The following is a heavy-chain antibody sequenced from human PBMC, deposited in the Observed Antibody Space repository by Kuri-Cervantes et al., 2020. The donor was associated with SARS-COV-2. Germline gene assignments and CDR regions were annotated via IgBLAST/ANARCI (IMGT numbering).Heavy chain of an antibody. Sequence: GGSLRLSCTASTLTFSDYAMSWVRQAPGKGLEWVGNVRPDGNSKGFVDAVKGRFTISRDNAKNSLYLQMDSLSAEDTAVYYCARDDRAGHFDVWGQGTMVTVSS. CDR2: VRPDGNSK. CDR3: ARDDRAGHFDV. V-gene: IGHV3-7*03. D-gene: IGHD3-10*01. J-gene: IGHJ3*01. CDR1: TLTFSDYA.